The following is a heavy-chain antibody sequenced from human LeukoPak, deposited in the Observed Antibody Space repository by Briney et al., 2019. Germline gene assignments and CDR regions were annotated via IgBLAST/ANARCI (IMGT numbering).Heavy chain of an antibody. Sequence: GGSLRLSCAASGFSFDTYAMTWVRQAPGKGLEGVSAISGDGGSTYYAVSVKGRFTISRDNSKNTVYLQMNGLRAEDTAVYYCTLGSLYSSSWYGDYWGQGTLVTVSS. J-gene: IGHJ4*02. CDR2: ISGDGGST. D-gene: IGHD6-13*01. V-gene: IGHV3-23*01. CDR1: GFSFDTYA. CDR3: TLGSLYSSSWYGDY.